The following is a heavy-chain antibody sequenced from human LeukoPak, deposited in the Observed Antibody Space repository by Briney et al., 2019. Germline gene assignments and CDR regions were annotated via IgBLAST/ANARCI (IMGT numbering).Heavy chain of an antibody. D-gene: IGHD2-15*01. CDR1: GGTFSSYA. J-gene: IGHJ4*02. V-gene: IGHV1-18*01. CDR2: ISAYNGNT. CDR3: ARYLGGYGPDY. Sequence: GASVKVSCKASGGTFSSYAISWVRQAPGQGLEWMGWISAYNGNTNYAQKLQGRVTVTTDTSTSTAYMELRSLRSDDTAVYYCARYLGGYGPDYWGQGTLVTVSS.